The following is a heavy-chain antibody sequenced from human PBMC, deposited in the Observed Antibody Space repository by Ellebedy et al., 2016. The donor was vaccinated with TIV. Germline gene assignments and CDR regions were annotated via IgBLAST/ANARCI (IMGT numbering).Heavy chain of an antibody. CDR2: INMNTGNP. D-gene: IGHD1-1*01. J-gene: IGHJ6*03. CDR3: ARDSRYNWNDWDFYHMDV. V-gene: IGHV7-4-1*02. CDR1: GYTFTGYP. Sequence: ASVKVSCKASGYTFTGYPINWVRQAPGQGLEWLGWINMNTGNPTYAQGFTGRFVFSLDTSVSTAYLQISSLKAEDTAVYYCARDSRYNWNDWDFYHMDVWGKGTTDTVSS.